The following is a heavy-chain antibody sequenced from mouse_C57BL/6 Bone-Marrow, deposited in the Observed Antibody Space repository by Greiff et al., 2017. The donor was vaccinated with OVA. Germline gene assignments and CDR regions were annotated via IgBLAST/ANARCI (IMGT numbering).Heavy chain of an antibody. V-gene: IGHV5-17*01. CDR1: GFTFSDYG. D-gene: IGHD1-1*01. CDR2: ISSGSSTI. CDR3: ARPTTVVATGYFDV. J-gene: IGHJ1*03. Sequence: EVQLVESGGGLVKPGGSLKLSCAASGFTFSDYGMHWVRQAPEKGLEWVAYISSGSSTIYYADTVKGRFTISRDNAKNTLFLQMTSLRSEETAMYYCARPTTVVATGYFDVWGTGTTVTVSS.